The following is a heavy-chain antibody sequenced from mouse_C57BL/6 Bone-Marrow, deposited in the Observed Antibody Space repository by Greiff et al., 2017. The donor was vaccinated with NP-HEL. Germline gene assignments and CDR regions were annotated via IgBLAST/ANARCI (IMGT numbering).Heavy chain of an antibody. CDR1: GFTFSSYG. Sequence: EVKLVESGGDLVKPGGSLKLSCAASGFTFSSYGMSWVRQTPDKRLEWVATISSGGSYTYYPDSVKGRFTISRDNAKNTLYLQMSSLKSEDTAMYYCASPGGSRRDYYAMDYWGQGTSVTVSS. J-gene: IGHJ4*01. CDR2: ISSGGSYT. CDR3: ASPGGSRRDYYAMDY. V-gene: IGHV5-6*01.